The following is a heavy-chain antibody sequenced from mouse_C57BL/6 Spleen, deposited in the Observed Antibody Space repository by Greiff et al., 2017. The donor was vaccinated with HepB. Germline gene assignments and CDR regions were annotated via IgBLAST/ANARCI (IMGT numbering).Heavy chain of an antibody. V-gene: IGHV1-59*01. J-gene: IGHJ2*01. D-gene: IGHD6-1*01. CDR1: GYTFTSYW. CDR2: IDPSDSYT. Sequence: QVQLKQPGAELVRPGTSVKLSCKASGYTFTSYWMHWVKQRPGQGLEWIGVIDPSDSYTNYNQKFKGKATLTVDTSSSTAYMQLSSLTSEDSAVYYCVAPFDYWGQGTTLTVSS. CDR3: VAPFDY.